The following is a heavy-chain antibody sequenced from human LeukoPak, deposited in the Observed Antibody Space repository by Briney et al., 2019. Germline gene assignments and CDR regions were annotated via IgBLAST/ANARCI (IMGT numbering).Heavy chain of an antibody. J-gene: IGHJ3*02. V-gene: IGHV4-59*01. CDR2: IYYSGST. CDR3: ARDLRGTSAFDI. CDR1: GGSISGYY. Sequence: SETLSLTCTVSGGSISGYYWRWIRQPPGKELEWIGYIYYSGSTNYNPSLKSRVTISLDTSKNQFSLKLSSVTAADTAVYYCARDLRGTSAFDIWGQGTMVTVSS. D-gene: IGHD3-9*01.